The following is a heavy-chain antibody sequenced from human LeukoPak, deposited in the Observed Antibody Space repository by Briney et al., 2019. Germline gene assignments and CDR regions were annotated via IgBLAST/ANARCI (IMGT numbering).Heavy chain of an antibody. V-gene: IGHV3-23*01. J-gene: IGHJ4*02. CDR1: GFTFSSYA. CDR3: AKGSYCDSSGSFYFDY. D-gene: IGHD3-22*01. Sequence: GGSLRLSCAASGFTFSSYAMSWVRQAPGKGLEWVAGISGSGDNTYYADSVKGRFTISRDNSKNTLYVQVNSLGTEDTAAYYCAKGSYCDSSGSFYFDYWGQGTLVTVSS. CDR2: ISGSGDNT.